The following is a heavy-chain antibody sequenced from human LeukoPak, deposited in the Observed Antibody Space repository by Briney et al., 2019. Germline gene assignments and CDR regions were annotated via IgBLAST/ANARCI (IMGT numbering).Heavy chain of an antibody. CDR3: ARDRGGGGYYDSSGYFDY. CDR2: IYTSGST. D-gene: IGHD3-22*01. J-gene: IGHJ4*02. CDR1: GGSISSYY. V-gene: IGHV4-4*07. Sequence: SETLPLTCTVSGGSISSYYWSWIRQPAGKGLEWIGRIYTSGSTNYNPSLKSRVTMSVDTSKNQFSLKLSSVTAADTAVYYCARDRGGGGYYDSSGYFDYWGQGTLVTVSS.